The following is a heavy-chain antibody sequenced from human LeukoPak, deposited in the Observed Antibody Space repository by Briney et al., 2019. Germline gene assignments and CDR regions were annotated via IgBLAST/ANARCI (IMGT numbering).Heavy chain of an antibody. Sequence: PSETLSLTCTVSDGSISSNSYYWGCIRQPPGKGLEWIGSISYSGRTYYNPSLESRVTISVDASKHQFSLELNSVTAADTAVYYCARDQQYHRPAGWFDPWGQGTLVTVSS. D-gene: IGHD1-14*01. CDR2: ISYSGRT. CDR1: DGSISSNSYY. CDR3: ARDQQYHRPAGWFDP. V-gene: IGHV4-39*01. J-gene: IGHJ5*02.